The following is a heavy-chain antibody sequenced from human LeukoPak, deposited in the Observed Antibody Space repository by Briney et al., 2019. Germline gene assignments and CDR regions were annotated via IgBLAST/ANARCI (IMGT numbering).Heavy chain of an antibody. V-gene: IGHV3-20*04. CDR1: GFTFDDG. J-gene: IGHJ6*03. CDR3: ARGGITIFGVVSYMDV. CDR2: INWNGGST. Sequence: GGSLRLSCAASGFTFDDGMSWFRQAPGKGLEWVSGINWNGGSTGYADSVKGRFTISRDNAKNSLYLQMNSLRAEDTALYYCARGGITIFGVVSYMDVWGKGTTVTVSS. D-gene: IGHD3-3*01.